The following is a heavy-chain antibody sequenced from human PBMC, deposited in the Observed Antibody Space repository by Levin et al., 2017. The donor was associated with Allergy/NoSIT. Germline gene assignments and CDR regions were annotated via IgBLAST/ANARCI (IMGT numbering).Heavy chain of an antibody. CDR2: IIPIFGTA. V-gene: IGHV1-69*06. D-gene: IGHD6-13*01. J-gene: IGHJ4*02. Sequence: KISCKASGGTFSSYAISWVRQAPGQGLEWMGGIIPIFGTANYAQKFQGRVTITADKSTSTAYMELSSLRSEDTAVYYCAREVHGSSWRAPFDYWGQGTLVTVSS. CDR1: GGTFSSYA. CDR3: AREVHGSSWRAPFDY.